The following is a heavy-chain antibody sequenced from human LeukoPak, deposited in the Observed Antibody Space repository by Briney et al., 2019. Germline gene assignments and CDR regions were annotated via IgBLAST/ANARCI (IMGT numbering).Heavy chain of an antibody. D-gene: IGHD3-22*01. CDR2: IIPIFGTA. J-gene: IGHJ3*02. CDR1: GYTFTGYY. Sequence: GASVKVSCKASGYTFTGYYMHWVRQAPGQGLEWMGGIIPIFGTANYAQKFQGRVTITADESTSTAYMELSSLRSEDTAVYYCATGYYGSTGDAFDIWGQGTMVTVSS. CDR3: ATGYYGSTGDAFDI. V-gene: IGHV1-69*13.